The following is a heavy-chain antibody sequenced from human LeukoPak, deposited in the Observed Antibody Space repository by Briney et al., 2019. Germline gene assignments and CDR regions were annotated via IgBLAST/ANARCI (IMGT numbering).Heavy chain of an antibody. Sequence: ASVKVSFMASGYTFFAYYIHWVRPAPGQGLEWMAYINPNSGGTNFAQRFQGRVTMTRDTSVNTVHMELNRLRSDDTAVYYCARDLCHGGSCFHFDSWGQGTLVTVSS. D-gene: IGHD2-15*01. CDR3: ARDLCHGGSCFHFDS. CDR1: GYTFFAYY. CDR2: INPNSGGT. J-gene: IGHJ4*02. V-gene: IGHV1-2*02.